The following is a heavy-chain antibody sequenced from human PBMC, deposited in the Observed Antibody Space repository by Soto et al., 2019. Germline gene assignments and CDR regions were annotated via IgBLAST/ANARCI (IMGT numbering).Heavy chain of an antibody. Sequence: QVQLVESGGGVVQPGRSLRLSCAASGFTFSSYGMHWVRQAPGKGLEWVAVISYDGSNKYYADSVKGRFTISRDNSKNTMYLQRTSLRAEDTAVYYCAKDPEYYDILTVYYGSDYYYCMDVWGQGTTVTVSS. D-gene: IGHD3-9*01. J-gene: IGHJ6*02. CDR3: AKDPEYYDILTVYYGSDYYYCMDV. V-gene: IGHV3-30*18. CDR1: GFTFSSYG. CDR2: ISYDGSNK.